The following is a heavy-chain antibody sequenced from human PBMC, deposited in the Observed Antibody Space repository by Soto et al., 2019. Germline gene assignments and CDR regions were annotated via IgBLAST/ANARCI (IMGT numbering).Heavy chain of an antibody. CDR3: ARAGHGSGSYYSLGYSYYGMDV. V-gene: IGHV1-69*13. D-gene: IGHD3-10*01. Sequence: GASVKVSCKASGGTFSSYAISWVRQAPGQGLEWTGGIIPIFGTANYAQKFQGRVTITADESTSTAYMELSSLRAEDTAVYYCARAGHGSGSYYSLGYSYYGMDVWGQGTSVTVSS. J-gene: IGHJ6*02. CDR1: GGTFSSYA. CDR2: IIPIFGTA.